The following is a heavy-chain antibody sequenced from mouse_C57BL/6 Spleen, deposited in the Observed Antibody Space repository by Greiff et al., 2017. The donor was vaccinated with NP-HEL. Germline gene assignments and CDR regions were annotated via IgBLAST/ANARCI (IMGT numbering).Heavy chain of an antibody. CDR1: GYTFTDYE. V-gene: IGHV1-15*01. CDR3: TRSSTTVVASYDFDY. J-gene: IGHJ2*01. D-gene: IGHD1-1*01. Sequence: VQLQQSGAELVRPGASVTLSCKASGYTFTDYEMHWVKQTPVHGLEWIGAIDPETGGTAYNQKFKGKAILTADKSSSTAYMELRSLTSEDSAVYYCTRSSTTVVASYDFDYWGQGTTLTVSS. CDR2: IDPETGGT.